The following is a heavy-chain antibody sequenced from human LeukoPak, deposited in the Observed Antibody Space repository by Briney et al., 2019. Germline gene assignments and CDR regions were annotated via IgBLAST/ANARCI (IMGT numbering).Heavy chain of an antibody. D-gene: IGHD3-10*02. V-gene: IGHV3-48*04. J-gene: IGHJ6*04. Sequence: GGSLRLSCVASGFTFSSYSMMWVRQAPGKGLEWVSYISSSGSIIYYADSVKGRFTISRDNAKNSLYLQMNSLRAEDTAVYYCVELGITMIGGVWGKGTTVTISS. CDR1: GFTFSSYS. CDR3: VELGITMIGGV. CDR2: ISSSGSII.